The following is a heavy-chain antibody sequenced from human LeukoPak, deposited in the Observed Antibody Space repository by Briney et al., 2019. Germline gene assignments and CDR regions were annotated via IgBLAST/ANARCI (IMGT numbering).Heavy chain of an antibody. CDR2: IYTSGST. Sequence: SETLSLTCTVSGGSISSYYWSWIRQPAGKGLEWIGRIYTSGSTNYNPSLKSRVTISVDTSKNQFSLKLSSVTAADTAVYYCARVRKGIEAGQFDYWGQGTLVTVSS. CDR1: GGSISSYY. J-gene: IGHJ4*02. V-gene: IGHV4-4*07. D-gene: IGHD6-19*01. CDR3: ARVRKGIEAGQFDY.